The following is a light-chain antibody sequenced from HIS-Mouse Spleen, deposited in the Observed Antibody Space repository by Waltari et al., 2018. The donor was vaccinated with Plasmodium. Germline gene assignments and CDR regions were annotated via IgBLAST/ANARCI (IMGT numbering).Light chain of an antibody. J-gene: IGKJ4*01. CDR2: GAS. CDR1: QSVSSSY. V-gene: IGKV3-20*01. CDR3: QQYGSSPLT. Sequence: EIVLTKSPGTLSLSPGERATLSCRDSQSVSSSYFAWYQQKPGQAPRLLIYGASSRATGIPDRFSGSGSGTDFTLTISRLEPEDFAVYYCQQYGSSPLTFGGGTKGEIK.